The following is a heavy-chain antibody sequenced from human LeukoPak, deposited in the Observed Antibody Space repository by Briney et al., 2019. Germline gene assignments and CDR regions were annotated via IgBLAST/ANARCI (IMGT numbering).Heavy chain of an antibody. CDR3: ATSRAVAGAFDY. V-gene: IGHV1-24*01. D-gene: IGHD6-19*01. J-gene: IGHJ4*02. CDR1: GYTLTELS. Sequence: ASVKVSCKVSGYTLTELSMHWVRQAPGKGLEWMGGFDPEDGETIYAQKFQGRVTMTEDTSTDTAYMELSSLRSEDTAVYYWATSRAVAGAFDYWGQGTLVTVSS. CDR2: FDPEDGET.